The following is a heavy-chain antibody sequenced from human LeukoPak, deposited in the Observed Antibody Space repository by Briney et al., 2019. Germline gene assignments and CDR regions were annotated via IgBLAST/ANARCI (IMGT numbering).Heavy chain of an antibody. CDR1: GYTFTSYG. CDR2: ISAYNGNT. D-gene: IGHD2-2*01. V-gene: IGHV1-18*01. J-gene: IGHJ4*02. CDR3: ARVMVPAAIADY. Sequence: ASVNVSCKASGYTFTSYGISWVRQAPGQGLEWMGWISAYNGNTNYAQKFQGRVTMTRDTSISTAYMELSRLRSDDTAVYYCARVMVPAAIADYWGQGTLVTVSS.